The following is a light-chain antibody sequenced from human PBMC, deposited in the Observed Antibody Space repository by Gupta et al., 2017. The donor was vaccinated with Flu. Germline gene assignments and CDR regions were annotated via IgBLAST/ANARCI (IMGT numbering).Light chain of an antibody. CDR1: QSVSSY. V-gene: IGKV3-11*01. CDR2: DAS. CDR3: QLRSYWPAYS. Sequence: EIVLTQSPATLSLSPGERATLSCRASQSVSSYLAWYQQKPGQAPRLLIYDASNRATGTPARFSGSGSGTDFTLTIRSLEPEDFAVYYCQLRSYWPAYSFDQGTKLEIK. J-gene: IGKJ2*03.